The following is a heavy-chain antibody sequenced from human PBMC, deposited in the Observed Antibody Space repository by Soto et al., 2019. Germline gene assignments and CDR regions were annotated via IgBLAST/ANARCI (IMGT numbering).Heavy chain of an antibody. Sequence: PGGSLRLSCAASGFTFSSYAMSWVRQAPGKGLEWVSAISGSGGSTYYADSVKGRFTISRDNSKNTLYLQMNSLRAEDTAVYYCAKEERYCSGGSCYSEFDPWGQGTLVTV. CDR3: AKEERYCSGGSCYSEFDP. CDR2: ISGSGGST. J-gene: IGHJ5*02. D-gene: IGHD2-15*01. CDR1: GFTFSSYA. V-gene: IGHV3-23*01.